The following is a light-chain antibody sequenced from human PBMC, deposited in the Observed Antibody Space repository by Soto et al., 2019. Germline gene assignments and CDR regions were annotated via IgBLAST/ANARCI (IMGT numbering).Light chain of an antibody. CDR1: QSVSNN. Sequence: EIVMTQSPATLSVSPGERATLSCRASQSVSNNLAWYQQKPGHTPRLLIYGASTRATGIPVRFSGSGSGTEFTLTISSLQSEDFAVYYCQQYNNWPPVTFGQGTKLEIQ. CDR2: GAS. V-gene: IGKV3-15*01. J-gene: IGKJ2*01. CDR3: QQYNNWPPVT.